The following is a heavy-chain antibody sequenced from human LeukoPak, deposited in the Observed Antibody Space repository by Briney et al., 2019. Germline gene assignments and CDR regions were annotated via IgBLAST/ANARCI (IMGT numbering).Heavy chain of an antibody. CDR3: ARDALPYGEGGFDY. Sequence: PGGSLRLSCAASGFTFSSYWMSWVRQAPGKGLEWVANIKQDGSEKYYVDSVKGRFTISRDNAKNSLYLQMNSLRAEDTAVYYCARDALPYGEGGFDYWGQGTLVTVSS. J-gene: IGHJ4*02. V-gene: IGHV3-7*01. CDR1: GFTFSSYW. CDR2: IKQDGSEK. D-gene: IGHD4-17*01.